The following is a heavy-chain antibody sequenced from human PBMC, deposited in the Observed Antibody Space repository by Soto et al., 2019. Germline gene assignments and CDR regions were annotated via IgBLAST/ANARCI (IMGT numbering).Heavy chain of an antibody. D-gene: IGHD3-10*01. Sequence: PSETLSLTCTVSGGSISSSSYYWGWTRQPPGKGLEWIGSIYYSGSTYYNPSLKSRVTISVDTSKNQFSLKLSSVTAADTAVYYCARRTMVRGGPNYYYYGMDVWGQGTTVTVSS. J-gene: IGHJ6*02. CDR1: GGSISSSSYY. V-gene: IGHV4-39*01. CDR3: ARRTMVRGGPNYYYYGMDV. CDR2: IYYSGST.